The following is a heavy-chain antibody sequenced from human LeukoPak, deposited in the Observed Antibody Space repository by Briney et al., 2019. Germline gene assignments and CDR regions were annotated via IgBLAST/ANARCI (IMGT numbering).Heavy chain of an antibody. Sequence: GGSLRLSCATSGFTFSSYGMHWVRQAPGKGLEWVAVIWYDGSNKYYADSVKGRFTISRDNSKNTLYLQMNSLRAEDTAVYYCVRDFRGYSYGLGRYYYYGMDVWGQGTTVTVSS. D-gene: IGHD5-18*01. V-gene: IGHV3-33*01. CDR2: IWYDGSNK. CDR3: VRDFRGYSYGLGRYYYYGMDV. CDR1: GFTFSSYG. J-gene: IGHJ6*02.